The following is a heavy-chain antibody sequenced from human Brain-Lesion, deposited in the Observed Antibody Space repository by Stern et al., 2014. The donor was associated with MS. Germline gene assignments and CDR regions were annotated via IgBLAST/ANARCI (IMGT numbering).Heavy chain of an antibody. D-gene: IGHD2-2*01. V-gene: IGHV1-8*01. Sequence: VQLVESGAEVKKPGASVKVSCKASGYTFSSYDITWVRQASGHGLEWMGWMNPDSGNTGYAQKFKGRVSMTSDPSISTVYMELTSLTSDDTAVYFCARAVRNQLLSEYWGQGTLVTVSS. CDR2: MNPDSGNT. J-gene: IGHJ4*02. CDR3: ARAVRNQLLSEY. CDR1: GYTFSSYD.